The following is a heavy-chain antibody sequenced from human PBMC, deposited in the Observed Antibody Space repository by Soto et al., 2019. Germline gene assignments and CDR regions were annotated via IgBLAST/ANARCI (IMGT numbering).Heavy chain of an antibody. Sequence: PSETLSLTCTVSGGSISSSSYYWGWIRQPPGKGLEWIGSIYYSGSTYYNPSLKSRVTISVDTSKNQFSLKLSSVTAADTAVYYCAVRLREGSGGSCSAGWFDPWGQGTLVTVAS. J-gene: IGHJ5*02. V-gene: IGHV4-39*01. D-gene: IGHD2-15*01. CDR2: IYYSGST. CDR3: AVRLREGSGGSCSAGWFDP. CDR1: GGSISSSSYY.